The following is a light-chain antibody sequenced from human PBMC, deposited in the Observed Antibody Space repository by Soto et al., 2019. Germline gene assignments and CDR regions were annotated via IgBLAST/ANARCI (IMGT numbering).Light chain of an antibody. V-gene: IGKV1-5*03. CDR2: KAS. CDR3: HQYNSYPWT. Sequence: IQMTQSPSTLSASIGDRVTITCRASQSINSWLAWYQQKPGKAPKLLIYKASSLESGVPSRFSGSGSGTEFALTISSLQPDDFTTYYCHQYNSYPWTFGQGTKV. J-gene: IGKJ1*01. CDR1: QSINSW.